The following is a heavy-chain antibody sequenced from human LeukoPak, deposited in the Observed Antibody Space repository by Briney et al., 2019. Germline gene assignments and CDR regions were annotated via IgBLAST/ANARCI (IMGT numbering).Heavy chain of an antibody. D-gene: IGHD3-16*02. CDR3: AKARLGELSLNY. J-gene: IGHJ4*02. V-gene: IGHV3-23*01. Sequence: GGSLRLSCAASGFTFSSYAMSWVRQAPGKGLEWVSAISGSGGSTYCADSVKGRFTISRDNSKNTLYLQMNSLRAEDTAVYYCAKARLGELSLNYWGQGTLVTVSS. CDR2: ISGSGGST. CDR1: GFTFSSYA.